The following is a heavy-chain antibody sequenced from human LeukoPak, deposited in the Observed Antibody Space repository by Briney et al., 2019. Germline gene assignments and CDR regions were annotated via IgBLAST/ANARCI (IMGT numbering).Heavy chain of an antibody. CDR3: AIGGTYGSGS. CDR1: GFPFANTW. V-gene: IGHV3-74*01. D-gene: IGHD3-10*01. Sequence: GGSLRLSCAASGFPFANTWMHWVRQAPGRGLVWVSLINNDGSTTHYADSVKGRFTISRDNAKNTEYLQMNSLRAEDTAVYYCAIGGTYGSGSWGQGTLVTVSS. CDR2: INNDGSTT. J-gene: IGHJ4*02.